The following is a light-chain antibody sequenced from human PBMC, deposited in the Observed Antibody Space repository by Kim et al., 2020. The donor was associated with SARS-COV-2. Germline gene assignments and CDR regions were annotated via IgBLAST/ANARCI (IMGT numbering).Light chain of an antibody. CDR2: KDS. CDR1: ALPKQY. J-gene: IGLJ3*02. Sequence: SPGQTARITCSGDALPKQYAYWYQQKPGQAPVLVIYKDSERPSGIPERFSGSSSGTAVTLTISGVQAEDEADYYCQSADSSGTYGVFGGGTKLTVL. CDR3: QSADSSGTYGV. V-gene: IGLV3-25*03.